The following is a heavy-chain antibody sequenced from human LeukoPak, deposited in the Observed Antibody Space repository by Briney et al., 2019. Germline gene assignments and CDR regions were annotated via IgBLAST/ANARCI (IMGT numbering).Heavy chain of an antibody. Sequence: GGSLRLSCAASGFIFSSYWMHWVRHAPGKGLAWVSRINTDGSSTSYADSVKGRFTISRDNAKNSLYLQMNSLRAEDTAVYYCARDPYSGAYGTDYYYYMDLWGQGTTVTISS. D-gene: IGHD1-26*01. CDR2: INTDGSST. CDR1: GFIFSSYW. V-gene: IGHV3-74*01. CDR3: ARDPYSGAYGTDYYYYMDL. J-gene: IGHJ6*03.